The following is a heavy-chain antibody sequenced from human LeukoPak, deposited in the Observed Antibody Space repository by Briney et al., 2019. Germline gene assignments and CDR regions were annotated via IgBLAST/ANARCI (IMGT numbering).Heavy chain of an antibody. V-gene: IGHV1-18*04. CDR1: GYTFTSYY. CDR2: ISAYNGNT. CDR3: AINSSGRDY. J-gene: IGHJ4*02. D-gene: IGHD6-19*01. Sequence: ASVKVSCKASGYTFTSYYMHWVRQAPGQGLEWMGWISAYNGNTNYAQKLQGRVTMTTDTSTSTAYMELRSLRSDDTAVYYCAINSSGRDYWGQGTLVTVSS.